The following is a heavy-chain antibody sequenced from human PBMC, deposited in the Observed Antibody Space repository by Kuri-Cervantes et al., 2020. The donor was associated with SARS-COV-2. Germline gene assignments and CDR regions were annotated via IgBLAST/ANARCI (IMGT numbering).Heavy chain of an antibody. CDR3: ARDRDGYSSSWYGGYYYGMDV. CDR2: ISSSSSYI. V-gene: IGHV3-21*01. D-gene: IGHD6-13*01. Sequence: GESLKSSCAASGFTFSRYSMNWVRQAPGKGLEWVSSISSSSSYIYYADSVKGRFTISRDNAKNSLYLQMNSLRAEDTAVYYCARDRDGYSSSWYGGYYYGMDVLGQGTTVTVSS. J-gene: IGHJ6*02. CDR1: GFTFSRYS.